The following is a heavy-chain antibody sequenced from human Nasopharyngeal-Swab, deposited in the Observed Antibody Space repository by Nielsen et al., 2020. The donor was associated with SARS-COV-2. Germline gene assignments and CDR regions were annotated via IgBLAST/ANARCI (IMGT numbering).Heavy chain of an antibody. CDR1: GGSISSGGYY. CDR3: ARAPIVVVITAFDY. J-gene: IGHJ4*02. V-gene: IGHV4-31*03. CDR2: IYYSGST. D-gene: IGHD3-22*01. Sequence: SETLSLTCTVSGGSISSGGYYWSWIRQHPGKGLEWIGYIYYSGSTYYSPSLKSRVTISVDTSKNQFSLKLSSVTAADTAVYYCARAPIVVVITAFDYWGQGTLVTVSP.